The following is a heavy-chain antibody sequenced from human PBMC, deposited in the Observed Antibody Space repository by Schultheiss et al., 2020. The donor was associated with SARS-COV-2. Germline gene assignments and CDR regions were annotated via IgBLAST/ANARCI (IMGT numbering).Heavy chain of an antibody. CDR1: GGSFSGYY. CDR3: ARGRGSVD. J-gene: IGHJ4*02. Sequence: SETLSLTCAVYGGSFSGYYWSWIRQPPGKGLEWIGEINHSGSTNYNPSLKSRVTISVDTSKNQFSLKLSSVTAADTAVYYCARGRGSVDWGQGTLVTVSS. CDR2: INHSGST. V-gene: IGHV4-34*01. D-gene: IGHD3-10*01.